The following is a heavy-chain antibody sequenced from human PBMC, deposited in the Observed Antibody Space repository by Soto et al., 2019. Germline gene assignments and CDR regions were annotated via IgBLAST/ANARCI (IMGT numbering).Heavy chain of an antibody. V-gene: IGHV3-7*03. J-gene: IGHJ4*02. CDR3: AIPRAHSSSWYLRRYYFDY. CDR2: IKQDGSEK. Sequence: PGGSLRLSCAASGFTFSSYWMSWVRQAPGKGLEWVANIKQDGSEKYYVDSVKGRLTISRDNAKNSLYLQMNSLRAEDTAVYYCAIPRAHSSSWYLRRYYFDYWGQGTLVTVSS. CDR1: GFTFSSYW. D-gene: IGHD6-13*01.